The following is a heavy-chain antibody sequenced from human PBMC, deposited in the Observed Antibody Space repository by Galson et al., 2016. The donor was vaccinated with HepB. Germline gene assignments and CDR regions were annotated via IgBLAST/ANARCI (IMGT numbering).Heavy chain of an antibody. J-gene: IGHJ3*01. CDR1: GFTVTNNY. CDR3: ARVLVVRGSIDAFDL. V-gene: IGHV3-66*01. Sequence: SLRLSCAASGFTVTNNYVSWVRQAPGKGLEWVSLLYDSGSPYYADSVKGRFTISRDNSKNTLYLQMNSLRAEDTGVYYCARVLVVRGSIDAFDLWGQGTMVTVSS. CDR2: LYDSGSP. D-gene: IGHD2-2*01.